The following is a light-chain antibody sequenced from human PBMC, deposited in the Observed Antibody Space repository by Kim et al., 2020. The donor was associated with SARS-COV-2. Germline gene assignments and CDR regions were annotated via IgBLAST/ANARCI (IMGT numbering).Light chain of an antibody. CDR3: QTWDTGIRV. J-gene: IGLJ3*02. CDR2: VNRDGSH. CDR1: SGDSSYA. Sequence: VQLTCILGSGDSSYAIAWHQQQPGKGHRFLMKVNRDGSHFKGDGIPDRFSGSTSGAERYLTISSLQPEDAADYYCQTWDTGIRVFGGGTQLTVL. V-gene: IGLV4-69*01.